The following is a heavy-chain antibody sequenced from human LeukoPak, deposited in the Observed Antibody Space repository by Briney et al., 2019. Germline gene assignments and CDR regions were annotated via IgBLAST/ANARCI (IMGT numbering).Heavy chain of an antibody. CDR1: GGTFSSYA. V-gene: IGHV1-69*13. CDR2: IIPIFGTA. D-gene: IGHD6-13*01. Sequence: SVKVSCKASGGTFSSYAISWVRQAPGQGLERMGGIIPIFGTANYAQKFQGRVTITADESTSTAYMELSSLRSEDTAVYYCARDPTAYSSSWYAFDYWGQGTLVTVSS. CDR3: ARDPTAYSSSWYAFDY. J-gene: IGHJ4*02.